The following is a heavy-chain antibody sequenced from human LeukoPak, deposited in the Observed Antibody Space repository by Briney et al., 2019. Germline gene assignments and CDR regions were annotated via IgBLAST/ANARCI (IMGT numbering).Heavy chain of an antibody. CDR3: ARGSWDY. CDR2: IYTSGST. V-gene: IGHV4-4*09. Sequence: SETLSLTCTVSGGSISSYYGSWIRQPPGKGLEWIGYIYTSGSTNYNPSLKSRVTISVDTSKNQFSLKLSSVTAADTAVYYCARGSWDYWGQGTLVTVSS. CDR1: GGSISSYY. J-gene: IGHJ4*02.